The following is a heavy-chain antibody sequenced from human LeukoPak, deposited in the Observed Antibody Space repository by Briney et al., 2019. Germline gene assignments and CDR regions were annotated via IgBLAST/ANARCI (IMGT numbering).Heavy chain of an antibody. Sequence: SETLSLTCTVSGGSIRSYYWSWIRQPPGKGLEWIGYIYSSGSTYYNPPLKSRVTISVDTSNNQFSLKLSSVTAADTAVYYCARGYDFWSGLVGGWFDPWGQGTLVTVSS. CDR2: IYSSGST. J-gene: IGHJ5*02. V-gene: IGHV4-59*12. D-gene: IGHD3-3*01. CDR1: GGSIRSYY. CDR3: ARGYDFWSGLVGGWFDP.